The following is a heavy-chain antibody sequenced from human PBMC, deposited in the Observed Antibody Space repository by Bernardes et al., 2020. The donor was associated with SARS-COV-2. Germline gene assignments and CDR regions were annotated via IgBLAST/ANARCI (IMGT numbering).Heavy chain of an antibody. CDR3: ARAQAIFGLDIIPPDY. CDR1: GFTFSTYG. Sequence: GGSLRLSCAASGFTFSTYGMHWVRQAPGKGLEWVAVIWYDGSNKYYTESVKGRFTISRDNSKDILYLQMNSLRAEDTAVYYCARAQAIFGLDIIPPDYWGQGTLVTVSS. D-gene: IGHD3-3*01. J-gene: IGHJ4*02. CDR2: IWYDGSNK. V-gene: IGHV3-33*01.